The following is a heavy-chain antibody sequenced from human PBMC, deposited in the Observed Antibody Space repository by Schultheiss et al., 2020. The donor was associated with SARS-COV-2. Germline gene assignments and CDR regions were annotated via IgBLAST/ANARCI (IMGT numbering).Heavy chain of an antibody. Sequence: GGSLRLSCAASGFTFSSYWMHWVRQAPGKGLVWVSIIYSGGRTYYADSVKGRFTISRDKSENTVYLQMNSLRVEDTAVYYCARAPYNRVTEDNWFDPWGQGTLVTVSS. V-gene: IGHV3-53*01. J-gene: IGHJ5*02. CDR2: IYSGGRT. CDR1: GFTFSSYW. CDR3: ARAPYNRVTEDNWFDP. D-gene: IGHD2-21*02.